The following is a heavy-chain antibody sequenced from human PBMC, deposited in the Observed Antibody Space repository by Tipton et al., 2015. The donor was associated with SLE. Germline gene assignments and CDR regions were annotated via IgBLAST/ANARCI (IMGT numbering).Heavy chain of an antibody. CDR3: ARVTLYYYDSSGYYWDAFDT. CDR2: ISAYNGNT. D-gene: IGHD3-22*01. J-gene: IGHJ3*02. V-gene: IGHV1-18*01. CDR1: GYTFTSYG. Sequence: QLVQSGAEVKKPGASVKVSCKASGYTFTSYGISWVRQAPGQGLEWMGWISAYNGNTNYAQKLQGRVTMTTDTSTSTAYMELRSLRSDDTAVYYCARVTLYYYDSSGYYWDAFDTWGQGTMVTVSS.